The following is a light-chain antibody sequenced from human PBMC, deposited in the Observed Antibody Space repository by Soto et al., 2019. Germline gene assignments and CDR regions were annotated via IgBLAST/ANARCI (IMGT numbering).Light chain of an antibody. CDR3: QQYDDLIT. V-gene: IGKV1-33*01. CDR1: QDIRKN. Sequence: DIQMTQSPSSLSASVGDRVTITCQASQDIRKNLNWYQQKPGKAPKLLIYGVSNLETGVPSRFSGSGTGTEFTLTSTSLQPEDISTYYCQQYDDLITFGGGTKVEIK. J-gene: IGKJ4*01. CDR2: GVS.